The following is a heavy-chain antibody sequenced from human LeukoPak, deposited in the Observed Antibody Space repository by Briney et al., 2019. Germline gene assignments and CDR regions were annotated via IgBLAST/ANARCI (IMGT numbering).Heavy chain of an antibody. V-gene: IGHV3-11*01. D-gene: IGHD3-16*01. CDR3: ARDNTGEGMDY. J-gene: IGHJ4*02. CDR1: GFTFSDYY. CDR2: ISNSGGTI. Sequence: PGGSLRLSCAASGFTFSDYYMSWIRQAPGKGLEWISYISNSGGTIYYVDSVKGRFTISRDNSKNTLYLQMNSLRAEDTAVYYCARDNTGEGMDYWGQGTLVTVSS.